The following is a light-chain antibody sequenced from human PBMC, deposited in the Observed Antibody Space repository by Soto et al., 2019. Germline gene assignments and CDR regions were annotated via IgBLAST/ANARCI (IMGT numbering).Light chain of an antibody. V-gene: IGKV1-5*03. Sequence: IQMTQSPSTLSASVGDRVAITCRASQSIGLCLAWYQQKPGKAPRFLIYKASSLDSGVPARFSGSGYGTEFTLTISSLQPDDFATYYCQQYNDYSWTFGQGTKVEIK. J-gene: IGKJ1*01. CDR3: QQYNDYSWT. CDR1: QSIGLC. CDR2: KAS.